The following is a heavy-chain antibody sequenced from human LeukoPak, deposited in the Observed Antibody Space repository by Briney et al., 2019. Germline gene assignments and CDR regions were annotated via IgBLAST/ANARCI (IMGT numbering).Heavy chain of an antibody. V-gene: IGHV2-5*01. D-gene: IGHD3-9*01. CDR2: IYWNDDK. Sequence: ESGPTLVNPTQTLTLTCTFSGFSLSTSGVGVGWIRQPPGKALEWLALIYWNDDKRYSPSLKSRLTITKDTSKNQVVLTMTNMDPVDTATYYCAHRRTLIRYFDWFPSGAFDIWGQGTMVTVSS. J-gene: IGHJ3*02. CDR1: GFSLSTSGVG. CDR3: AHRRTLIRYFDWFPSGAFDI.